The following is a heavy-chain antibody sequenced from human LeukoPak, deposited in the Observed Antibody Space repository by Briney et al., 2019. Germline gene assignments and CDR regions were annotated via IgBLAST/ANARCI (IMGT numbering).Heavy chain of an antibody. J-gene: IGHJ4*02. CDR2: ISGSGGST. CDR1: GFTFSSYA. V-gene: IGHV3-23*01. CDR3: AKESLAVVAATDYYDY. Sequence: GGSLRLSCAASGFTFSSYAMSWVRQAPGKGLEWVSAISGSGGSTYYADSVKGRFTISRDNSKNTLYLQMNSLRAEDTAVYYCAKESLAVVAATDYYDYWGQGTLVTVSS. D-gene: IGHD2-15*01.